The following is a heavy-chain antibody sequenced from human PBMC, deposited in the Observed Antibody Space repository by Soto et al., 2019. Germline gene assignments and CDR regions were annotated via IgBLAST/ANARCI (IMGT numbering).Heavy chain of an antibody. CDR1: DYSISSGYY. V-gene: IGHV4-38-2*02. CDR3: ARDSGSYSYGMDV. Sequence: PSETLSLTCAVSDYSISSGYYWGWIRQPPGKGLEWIGSIYHSGSTYYNPSLKSRVTISVDTSKNQFSLKLSSVTAADTAVYYCARDSGSYSYGMDVWGQGTTVTVSS. CDR2: IYHSGST. J-gene: IGHJ6*02. D-gene: IGHD1-26*01.